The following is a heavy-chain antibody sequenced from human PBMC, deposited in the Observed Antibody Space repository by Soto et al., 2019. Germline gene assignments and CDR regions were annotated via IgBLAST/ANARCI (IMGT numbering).Heavy chain of an antibody. V-gene: IGHV4-39*01. J-gene: IGHJ5*02. CDR1: GDSIISSDFY. CDR3: ARHSLALRKNNWFDP. D-gene: IGHD3-3*02. Sequence: LSLTGTVSGDSIISSDFYWGWVRQPPGKGLEWIGSIFYLGSSYYNPSLKSRVTVSVDTSKNQFSLRLRSVTAADTALYFCARHSLALRKNNWFDPWGQGIMVTVSS. CDR2: IFYLGSS.